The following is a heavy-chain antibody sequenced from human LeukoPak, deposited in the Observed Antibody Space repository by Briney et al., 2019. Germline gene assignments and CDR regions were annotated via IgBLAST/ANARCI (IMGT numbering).Heavy chain of an antibody. D-gene: IGHD1-26*01. CDR3: AKDTVGATTVGAFDI. Sequence: PGGSLRLSCAASGFTFSDYYMSWIRQAPGKGLEWVSYITNSGSTIYYADSVKGRFTISRDNAKNTLYLQMNSLRAEDTAVYYCAKDTVGATTVGAFDIWGQGTMVTVSS. CDR2: ITNSGSTI. CDR1: GFTFSDYY. V-gene: IGHV3-11*04. J-gene: IGHJ3*02.